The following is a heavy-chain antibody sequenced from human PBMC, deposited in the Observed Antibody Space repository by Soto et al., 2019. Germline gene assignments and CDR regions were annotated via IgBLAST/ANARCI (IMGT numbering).Heavy chain of an antibody. CDR3: ARRGSGPNPPFDY. J-gene: IGHJ4*02. CDR2: IYPGDSDT. CDR1: EYRFTSYW. V-gene: IGHV5-51*01. D-gene: IGHD6-19*01. Sequence: GESLKISCKGSEYRFTSYWIGWVRQMPGKGLEWTGIIYPGDSDTRYSSSFQGQVTISADKSISTAYLQWGSLKASDTAMYYCARRGSGPNPPFDYWGQGTLVTVSS.